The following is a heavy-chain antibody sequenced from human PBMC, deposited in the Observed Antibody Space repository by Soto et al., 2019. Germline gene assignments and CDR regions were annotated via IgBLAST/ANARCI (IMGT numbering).Heavy chain of an antibody. Sequence: EVQLLESGGGLVQPGGSLRLSCSASEFTFSSYAMVWVRQAPGKGLEWVSTISGSGDRTNFADSVKGRFTLSRDNSKNTLYLQMNSLRAEDTALYYCAKNRWTTEVTEVLLDFDAWGQGTLVTVSS. D-gene: IGHD1-1*01. CDR2: ISGSGDRT. CDR1: EFTFSSYA. CDR3: AKNRWTTEVTEVLLDFDA. J-gene: IGHJ4*02. V-gene: IGHV3-23*01.